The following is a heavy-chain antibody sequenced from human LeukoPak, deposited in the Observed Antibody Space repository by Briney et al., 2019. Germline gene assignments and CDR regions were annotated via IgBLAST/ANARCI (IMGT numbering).Heavy chain of an antibody. CDR2: INSDESST. Sequence: GGSLRLSCAASGFTFSSYWMHWVRQAPGKGLVWVSHINSDESSTNYADSVKGRFTISRDNAKNTLYLQMNSLRAEDTAVYYCARDRPAYYYGSGSSSKLGYWGQGTLVTVSS. J-gene: IGHJ4*02. CDR3: ARDRPAYYYGSGSSSKLGY. D-gene: IGHD3-10*01. V-gene: IGHV3-74*01. CDR1: GFTFSSYW.